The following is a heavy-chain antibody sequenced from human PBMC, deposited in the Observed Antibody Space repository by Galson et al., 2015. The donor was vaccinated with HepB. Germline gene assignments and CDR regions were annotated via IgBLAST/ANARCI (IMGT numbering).Heavy chain of an antibody. D-gene: IGHD2/OR15-2a*01. CDR1: GFTFGTYG. V-gene: IGHV3-23*01. CDR3: AKQDEYYFDH. CDR2: FTGGGRGA. J-gene: IGHJ4*02. Sequence: SLRLSCAASGFTFGTYGMSWVRQAPGKGLEWVSSFTGGGRGASYEDSVRGRFTISRDNSKNTLYLQMNNLRAEDTAMYYCAKQDEYYFDHWGQGALVIVFS.